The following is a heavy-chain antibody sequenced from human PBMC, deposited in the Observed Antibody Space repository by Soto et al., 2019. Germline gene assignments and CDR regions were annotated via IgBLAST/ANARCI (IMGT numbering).Heavy chain of an antibody. J-gene: IGHJ4*02. Sequence: GGSLRLSCVASGITFRSRAMSWVRQAPGEGLEWVSTTTDTDGDRKYADSVRGRFTISRDNSKNTLYLQMSSLRAEDSAVYFCTKGAYYDDVWGNYRHYYFDSWGQGTLVTVSS. CDR2: TTDTDGDR. D-gene: IGHD3-16*02. CDR1: GITFRSRA. CDR3: TKGAYYDDVWGNYRHYYFDS. V-gene: IGHV3-23*01.